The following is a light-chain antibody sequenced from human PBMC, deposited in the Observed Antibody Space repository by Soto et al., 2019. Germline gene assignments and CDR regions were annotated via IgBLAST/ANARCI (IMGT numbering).Light chain of an antibody. CDR1: QSITSSY. CDR3: QHYTSSPWT. CDR2: GAS. Sequence: EIVLTQSPGTLSLSPGERATLSCRASQSITSSYLAWYQQKPGQTPRLLIYGASSRATGIPDRFSSSGSGTDFTLTISRLEPEDVAVYYCQHYTSSPWTFGQGTKVDIK. J-gene: IGKJ1*01. V-gene: IGKV3-20*01.